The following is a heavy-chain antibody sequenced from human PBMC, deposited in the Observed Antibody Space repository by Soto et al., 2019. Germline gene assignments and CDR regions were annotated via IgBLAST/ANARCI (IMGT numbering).Heavy chain of an antibody. CDR2: INPNSGGT. CDR1: GYTFTGYY. Sequence: ASVKVSCKASGYTFTGYYMHWVRQAPGQGLEWMGWINPNSGGTNYAQKFQGRVTMTRDTSISTAYMELSRLRSDDTAVYYCARDVGYCSGGRCYPYYYGMDVWGQGTTVTVSS. CDR3: ARDVGYCSGGRCYPYYYGMDV. J-gene: IGHJ6*02. V-gene: IGHV1-2*02. D-gene: IGHD2-15*01.